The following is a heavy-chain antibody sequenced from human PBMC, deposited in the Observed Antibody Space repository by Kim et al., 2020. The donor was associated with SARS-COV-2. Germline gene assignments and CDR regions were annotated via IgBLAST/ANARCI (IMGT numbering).Heavy chain of an antibody. D-gene: IGHD3-22*01. CDR2: INPNSGGT. CDR1: GYTFTGYY. J-gene: IGHJ3*02. CDR3: ARDSALTMIVVVIHDAFDI. V-gene: IGHV1-2*02. Sequence: ASVKVSCKASGYTFTGYYMHWVRQAPGQGLEWMGWINPNSGGTNYAQKFQGRVTMTRDTSISTAYMELSRLRSDDTAVYYCARDSALTMIVVVIHDAFDIWGQGTMVTVSS.